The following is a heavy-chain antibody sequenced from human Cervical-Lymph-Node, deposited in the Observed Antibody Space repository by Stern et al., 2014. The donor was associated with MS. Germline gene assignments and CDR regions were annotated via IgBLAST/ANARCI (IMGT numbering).Heavy chain of an antibody. V-gene: IGHV1-69*09. J-gene: IGHJ4*02. CDR3: ARELVDIGSSGFDSIYDY. D-gene: IGHD3-22*01. Sequence: QVQLVESGAEVKKPGSSVKVSCKASGGTFSSYAISWVRQAPGQGLEWMGRIIPILGIANYAQKFQGRVTITADKSTSTAYMELSSLRSEDTAVYYCARELVDIGSSGFDSIYDYWGQGTLVTVSS. CDR2: IIPILGIA. CDR1: GGTFSSYA.